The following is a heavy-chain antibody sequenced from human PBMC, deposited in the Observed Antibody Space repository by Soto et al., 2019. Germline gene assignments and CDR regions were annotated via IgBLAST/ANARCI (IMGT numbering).Heavy chain of an antibody. Sequence: GGSLRLSCTASGFTFGDYAMSWVRQAPGKGLEWVGFIRSKAYGGTTEYAASVKGRFTISRDDSKSIAYLQMNSLKTEDTAVYYCTRDRDYVWGSYRERYYYGMDVWGQGTTVTVSS. J-gene: IGHJ6*02. CDR3: TRDRDYVWGSYRERYYYGMDV. CDR1: GFTFGDYA. V-gene: IGHV3-49*04. CDR2: IRSKAYGGTT. D-gene: IGHD3-16*02.